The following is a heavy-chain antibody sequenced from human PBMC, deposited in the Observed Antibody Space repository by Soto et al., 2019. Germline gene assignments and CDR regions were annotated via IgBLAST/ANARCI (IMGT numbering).Heavy chain of an antibody. J-gene: IGHJ6*03. CDR2: IRSKANSYAT. CDR1: GFTFSGSA. CDR3: TRHKDSNNYYYYYYMDV. Sequence: GGSLRLSCAASGFTFSGSAMHWVRQASGKGLEWVGRIRSKANSYATAYAASVKGRFTISRDDSKNTAYLQMNSLKTEDTAVYYCTRHKDSNNYYYYYYMDVWGKGTTVTVSS. V-gene: IGHV3-73*01. D-gene: IGHD4-4*01.